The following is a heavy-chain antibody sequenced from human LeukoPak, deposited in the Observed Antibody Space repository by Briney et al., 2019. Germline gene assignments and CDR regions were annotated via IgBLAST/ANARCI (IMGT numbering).Heavy chain of an antibody. CDR2: IYYSGST. CDR1: GGSISSYY. D-gene: IGHD6-6*01. V-gene: IGHV4-59*08. CDR3: ARHGSTIAARRRYYYYMDV. J-gene: IGHJ6*03. Sequence: SETLSLTCTVSGGSISSYYWSWIRQPPGKGLEWIGYIYYSGSTNYSPSLKSRVTISVDTSKNQFSLKLSSVTAADTAMYYCARHGSTIAARRRYYYYMDVWGKGTTVTVSS.